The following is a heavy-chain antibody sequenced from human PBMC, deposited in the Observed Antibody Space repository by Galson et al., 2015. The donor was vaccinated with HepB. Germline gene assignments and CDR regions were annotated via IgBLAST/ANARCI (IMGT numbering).Heavy chain of an antibody. CDR1: GFTFSSYG. D-gene: IGHD3-22*01. CDR2: ISYDGSNK. Sequence: SLRLSCAASGFTFSSYGMHWVRQAPGKGLEWVAVISYDGSNKYYADSVKGRLTISRDNSKNTLYLQMNSLRAEDTAVYYCAKDPLFYDSSGYFDYWGQGTLVTVSS. J-gene: IGHJ4*02. CDR3: AKDPLFYDSSGYFDY. V-gene: IGHV3-30*18.